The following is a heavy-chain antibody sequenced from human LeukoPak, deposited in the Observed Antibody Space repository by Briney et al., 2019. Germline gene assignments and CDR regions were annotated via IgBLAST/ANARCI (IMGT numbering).Heavy chain of an antibody. J-gene: IGHJ5*02. V-gene: IGHV1-18*01. CDR2: ISPYNADT. CDR3: ARVTTVTRSPWSWGPKKIGQEVNWFDP. Sequence: GASVKVSCKASGYTFSDYSITWVRQAPGQGLKWMGWISPYNADTNYAQNFQGRVTTTTDRSTRTAYMELRNLRSDDTAVYYCARVTTVTRSPWSWGPKKIGQEVNWFDPWGQGTLITVS. D-gene: IGHD4-17*01. CDR1: GYTFSDYS.